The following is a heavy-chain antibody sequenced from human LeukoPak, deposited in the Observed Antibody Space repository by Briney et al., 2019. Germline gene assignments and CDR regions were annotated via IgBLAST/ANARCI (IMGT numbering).Heavy chain of an antibody. CDR1: GFTFNNYG. CDR2: IRSSSTYI. CDR3: ARDYGDRCFDY. V-gene: IGHV3-21*01. J-gene: IGHJ4*02. D-gene: IGHD4-17*01. Sequence: GGSLRLSCAASGFTFNNYGMNWVRQAPGKGLEWVSSIRSSSTYIYYADSVKGRFTISRNNAKNSLYLQMNSLRAEDTAVYYCARDYGDRCFDYWGQGTLVTVSS.